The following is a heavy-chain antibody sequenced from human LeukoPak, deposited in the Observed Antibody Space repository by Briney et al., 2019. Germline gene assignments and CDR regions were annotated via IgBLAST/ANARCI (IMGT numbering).Heavy chain of an antibody. CDR3: AKSGFDY. J-gene: IGHJ4*02. Sequence: GGSLRLSCAASGFTFSSYGMHWVRQAPGKGLEWVAFIRHDGSNKYYADSVKGRFTISRDNSKNTLYLQMNSLRAEDTAVYYCAKSGFDYWGQGTLVTVSS. V-gene: IGHV3-30*02. CDR1: GFTFSSYG. CDR2: IRHDGSNK.